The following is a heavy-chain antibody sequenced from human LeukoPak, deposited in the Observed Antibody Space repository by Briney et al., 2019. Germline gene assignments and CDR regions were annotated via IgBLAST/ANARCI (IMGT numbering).Heavy chain of an antibody. CDR2: MNPNSGNT. J-gene: IGHJ5*02. D-gene: IGHD6-19*01. CDR1: GYTFTSYD. CDR3: ARDQVAVAGTNWFDP. V-gene: IGHV1-8*01. Sequence: GASVKVSCKASGYTFTSYDINWVRQATGQGPEWMGWMNPNSGNTGYAQKFQGRVTMTRNTSISTAYMELSSLRSEDTAVYYCARDQVAVAGTNWFDPWGQGTLVTVSS.